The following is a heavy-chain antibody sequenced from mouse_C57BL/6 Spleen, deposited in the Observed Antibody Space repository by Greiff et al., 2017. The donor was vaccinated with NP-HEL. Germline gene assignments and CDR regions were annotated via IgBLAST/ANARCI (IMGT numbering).Heavy chain of an antibody. CDR1: GYTFTSYW. CDR2: IDPNSGGT. D-gene: IGHD2-12*01. J-gene: IGHJ3*01. V-gene: IGHV1-72*01. Sequence: QVQLKQPGAELVKPGASVKLSCKASGYTFTSYWMHWVKQRPGRGLEWIGRIDPNSGGTKYNEKFKSKATLTVDKPSSTAYMQLSSLTSEDSAVYYCANDYSPRFAYWGQGTLVTVSA. CDR3: ANDYSPRFAY.